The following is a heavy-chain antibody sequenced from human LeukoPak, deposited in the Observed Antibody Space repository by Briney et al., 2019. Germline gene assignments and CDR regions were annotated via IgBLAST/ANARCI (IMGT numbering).Heavy chain of an antibody. CDR2: ISSSGSTI. V-gene: IGHV3-48*03. CDR3: ARDHHRRLYDSQARDTFDI. CDR1: GFTFSSYE. D-gene: IGHD3-22*01. Sequence: GGSLRLSCAASGFTFSSYEMNWVRQAPGKGLEWVPYISSSGSTIYYADSVKGRFTISRDNAKNSLYLQMNSLRAEDTAVYYCARDHHRRLYDSQARDTFDIWGQGTMVTVS. J-gene: IGHJ3*02.